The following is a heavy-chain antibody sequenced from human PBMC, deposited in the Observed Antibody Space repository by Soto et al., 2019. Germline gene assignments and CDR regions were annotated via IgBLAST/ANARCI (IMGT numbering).Heavy chain of an antibody. CDR2: INTTSGHI. D-gene: IGHD4-4*01. J-gene: IGHJ4*02. V-gene: IGHV3-11*06. CDR3: AGLPYSAYNRPFDY. Sequence: QVQMVESGGGLVKPGGPLRLSCAASGFIFSHYYMGWIRQAPGKGLEWVSYINTTSGHINYADSVKGRFTISRDNARNPLYLQMNSLAADDTAMYYCAGLPYSAYNRPFDYWGQGTLVTVSS. CDR1: GFIFSHYY.